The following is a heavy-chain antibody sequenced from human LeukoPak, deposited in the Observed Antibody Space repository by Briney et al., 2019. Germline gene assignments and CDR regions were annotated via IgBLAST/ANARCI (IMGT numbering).Heavy chain of an antibody. CDR3: ARTLVKTPYFDY. J-gene: IGHJ4*02. Sequence: PSETLSLTCAVYGGSFSGYYWSWIRQPPGKGLEWIGYIYYSGSTNYNPSLKSRVTISVDTSKNQFSLKLSSVTAADTAVYYCARTLVKTPYFDYWGQGTLVTVSS. V-gene: IGHV4-59*01. CDR1: GGSFSGYY. D-gene: IGHD6-6*01. CDR2: IYYSGST.